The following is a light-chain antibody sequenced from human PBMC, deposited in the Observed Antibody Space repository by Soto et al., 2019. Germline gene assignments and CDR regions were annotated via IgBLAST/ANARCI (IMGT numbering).Light chain of an antibody. CDR2: AAS. Sequence: DIQMTQSPTSLSASVGDRVTITCRASQDIRNFVAWYQQKPGKAPKLLIYAASTLQSGVPSRFSSSGSGTDFTLTINSLQPEDVATYSCQKYSIVPVFGPGTKVEIK. V-gene: IGKV1-27*01. J-gene: IGKJ3*01. CDR1: QDIRNF. CDR3: QKYSIVPV.